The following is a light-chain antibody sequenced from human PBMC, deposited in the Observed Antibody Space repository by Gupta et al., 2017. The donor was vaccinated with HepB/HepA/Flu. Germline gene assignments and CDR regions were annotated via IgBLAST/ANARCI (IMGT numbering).Light chain of an antibody. V-gene: IGKV1-39*01. CDR1: QSISTY. CDR3: QQNYNTLFT. Sequence: DIQMTQSPSSLTASVGDRVTIACRASQSISTYLNWYQQKPGKAPKLLIYAASSLESGVPSRFSGSGSGTDFTLTISSLQPEDFATYYCQQNYNTLFTFGPGTKVD. J-gene: IGKJ3*01. CDR2: AAS.